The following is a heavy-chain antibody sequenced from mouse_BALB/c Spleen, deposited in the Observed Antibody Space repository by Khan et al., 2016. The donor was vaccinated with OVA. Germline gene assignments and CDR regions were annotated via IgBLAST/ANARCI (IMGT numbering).Heavy chain of an antibody. CDR1: GFSLTSFA. Sequence: VQLQESGPDLVAPSQSLSITCSVSGFSLTSFAIHWVRQPPGKGLEWLVVIWSDGRTTYNSSLKSRLSISKDNSKRHVFLKINSNQTDDTAMYYCSRHQFPLPMDSWGQGTSVTVSS. CDR3: SRHQFPLPMDS. CDR2: IWSDGRT. J-gene: IGHJ4*01. V-gene: IGHV2-6-2*01. D-gene: IGHD2-10*01.